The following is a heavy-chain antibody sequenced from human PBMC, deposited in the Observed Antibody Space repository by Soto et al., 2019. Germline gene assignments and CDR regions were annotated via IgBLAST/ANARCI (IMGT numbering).Heavy chain of an antibody. Sequence: QVQLQESCPGLVQPSQTLSLTCTVSGGSISSGGYYWSWIRQHPETGLEWIGHISYSGSTYYNTSLKSRVTISVDTSRNQFSLIVNSVTAAVTAVYYCARGVLHWGQGTLVTVSS. CDR3: ARGVLH. J-gene: IGHJ4*01. V-gene: IGHV4-31*03. CDR2: ISYSGST. CDR1: GGSISSGGYY.